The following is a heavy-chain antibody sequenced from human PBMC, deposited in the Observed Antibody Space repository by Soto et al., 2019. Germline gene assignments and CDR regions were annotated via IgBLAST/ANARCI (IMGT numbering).Heavy chain of an antibody. CDR2: VFYTGSA. D-gene: IGHD1-1*01. J-gene: IGHJ6*02. CDR3: ARHGHVRERPFYYYGMDV. Sequence: LSLTCNVSGDSMTSSRLYWGWFRQPPGKGLEWIATVFYTGSAYYKSSLKSRVTISVDTSKNQFSLNLRSVTAADTAIYYCARHGHVRERPFYYYGMDVWGQGTTVTVSS. CDR1: GDSMTSSRLY. V-gene: IGHV4-39*01.